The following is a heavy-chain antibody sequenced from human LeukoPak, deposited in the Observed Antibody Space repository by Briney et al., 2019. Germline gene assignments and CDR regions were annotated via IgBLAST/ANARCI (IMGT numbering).Heavy chain of an antibody. CDR3: AREIVVPAATYYYYGMDV. D-gene: IGHD2-2*01. CDR2: IKQDGSEK. J-gene: IGHJ6*02. CDR1: GFSFNSDW. Sequence: PGGSLRLSCAASGFSFNSDWMDWVRQAPGKGLEWVANIKQDGSEKYYVDSVKGRFTISRDNAKNSLYLQMNSLRAEDTAVYYCAREIVVPAATYYYYGMDVWGQGTTVTVSS. V-gene: IGHV3-7*01.